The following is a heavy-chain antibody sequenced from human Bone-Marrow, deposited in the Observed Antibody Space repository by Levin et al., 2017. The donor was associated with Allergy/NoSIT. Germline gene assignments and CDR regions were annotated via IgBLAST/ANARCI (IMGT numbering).Heavy chain of an antibody. CDR1: GFTFSSSA. CDR3: AKDPGYYDSSGYCAFDI. CDR2: ISGSGGST. V-gene: IGHV3-23*01. D-gene: IGHD3-22*01. J-gene: IGHJ3*02. Sequence: LSLTCAASGFTFSSSAMSWVRQAPGKGLEWVSAISGSGGSTYYADSVKGRFTISRDNSKNTLYLQMNSLRAEDTAVYYCAKDPGYYDSSGYCAFDIWGQGTMVTVSS.